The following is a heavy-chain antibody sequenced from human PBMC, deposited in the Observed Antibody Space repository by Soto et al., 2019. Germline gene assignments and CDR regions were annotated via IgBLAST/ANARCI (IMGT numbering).Heavy chain of an antibody. D-gene: IGHD3-10*01. CDR3: AKGFYGSGLGDAFDI. Sequence: GGSLRLSCAASGFTFSSYGMHWVRQAPGKGLEWVAVISYDGSNKYYADSVKGRFTISRDNSKNTLYLQMNSLRAEDTAVYYCAKGFYGSGLGDAFDIWGQGTMVTVSS. CDR2: ISYDGSNK. J-gene: IGHJ3*02. V-gene: IGHV3-30*18. CDR1: GFTFSSYG.